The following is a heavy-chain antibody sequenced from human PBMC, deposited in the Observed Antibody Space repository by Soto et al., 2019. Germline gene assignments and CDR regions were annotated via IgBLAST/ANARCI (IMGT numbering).Heavy chain of an antibody. CDR1: GVSISPYY. CDR2: LYSSGRA. Sequence: QVQLQESGPGLVKTSETLSLTCTVSGVSISPYYWTWIRQPAGKGLEWIGHLYSSGRATYNPSLKNRVPMSVFRDHFSRTLKSVTAADTAVYYCARHFDVNTALDYYYFDLWGRGALVTVSS. CDR3: ARHFDVNTALDYYYFDL. D-gene: IGHD5-18*01. J-gene: IGHJ2*01. V-gene: IGHV4-4*07.